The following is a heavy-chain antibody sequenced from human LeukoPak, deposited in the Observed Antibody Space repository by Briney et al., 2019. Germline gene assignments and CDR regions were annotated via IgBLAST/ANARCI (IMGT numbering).Heavy chain of an antibody. CDR2: ISYDGSNK. V-gene: IGHV3-30-3*01. CDR1: GFTFSSYA. CDR3: ARDYSSSFKEYYFDY. J-gene: IGHJ4*02. Sequence: GGSLRLSCAASGFTFSSYAMHWVRQAPGKGLEWVVVISYDGSNKYYADSVKGRFTISRDNSKNTLYLQMNSLRAEDTAVYYCARDYSSSFKEYYFDYWGQGTLVTVSS. D-gene: IGHD6-13*01.